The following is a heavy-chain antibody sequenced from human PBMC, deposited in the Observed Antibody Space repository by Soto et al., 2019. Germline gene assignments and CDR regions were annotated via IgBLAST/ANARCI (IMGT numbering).Heavy chain of an antibody. CDR3: ARSPRSSPYFDY. J-gene: IGHJ4*02. V-gene: IGHV5-51*01. CDR1: GYTFSNFW. D-gene: IGHD6-13*01. CDR2: IYPGDHET. Sequence: GESLKISCQCSGYTFSNFWIGWVRQLPGKGLEWMGIIYPGDHETRYSPSFHGKVTILADKSINTAYLQWNSLEASDTALYFCARSPRSSPYFDYWGQGALVTVSS.